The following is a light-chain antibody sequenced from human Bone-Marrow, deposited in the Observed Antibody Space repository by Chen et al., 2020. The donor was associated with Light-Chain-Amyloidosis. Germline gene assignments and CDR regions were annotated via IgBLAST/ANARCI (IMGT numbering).Light chain of an antibody. CDR1: SGSIATNY. J-gene: IGLJ3*02. CDR3: QSYQGSSQGV. Sequence: NFMLTQPHSVSESPGKTVIISCPRSSGSIATNYVQWYQQRPGSSPTTVIYEDAQRPSGVPERFSGSIDRSSNSASLTISGLKTEDEADYYCQSYQGSSQGVFGGGTKLTVL. V-gene: IGLV6-57*01. CDR2: EDA.